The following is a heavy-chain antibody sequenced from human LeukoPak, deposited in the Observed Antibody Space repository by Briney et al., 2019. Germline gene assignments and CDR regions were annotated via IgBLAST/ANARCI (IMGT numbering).Heavy chain of an antibody. CDR3: ARGRAPTYSYGYGHDFDI. V-gene: IGHV3-20*04. CDR2: LNWNGGST. J-gene: IGHJ3*02. Sequence: GGSLRLSCAASGFTFDDYGMSWVRQAPGKGLEWVSGLNWNGGSTGYADSVRGRFTISRDNAKNSLYLQMNSLRAEDTAFYYCARGRAPTYSYGYGHDFDIWGQGTMVTVSS. D-gene: IGHD5-18*01. CDR1: GFTFDDYG.